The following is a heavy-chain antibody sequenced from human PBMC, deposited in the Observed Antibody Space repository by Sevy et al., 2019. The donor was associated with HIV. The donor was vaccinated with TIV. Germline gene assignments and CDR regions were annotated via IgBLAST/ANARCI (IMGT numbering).Heavy chain of an antibody. CDR3: ERVSRTVTTDY. D-gene: IGHD4-4*01. J-gene: IGHJ4*02. CDR2: IYYSGST. Sequence: SETLSLTCTVSGGSISSGGYYWSWIRQHPGKGLEWIGYIYYSGSTYYNPSLKSRVTISVDTSKNQFSLKLSSVTAADTAVYYCERVSRTVTTDYWGQGTLVTVSS. CDR1: GGSISSGGYY. V-gene: IGHV4-31*03.